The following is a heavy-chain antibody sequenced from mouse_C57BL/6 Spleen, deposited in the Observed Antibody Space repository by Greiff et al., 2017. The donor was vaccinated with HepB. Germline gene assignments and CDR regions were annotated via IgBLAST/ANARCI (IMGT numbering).Heavy chain of an antibody. CDR2: IYPYNGVS. CDR1: GYSFTGYY. CDR3: AREGYYYGSSHWYFDV. J-gene: IGHJ1*03. Sequence: EVKLQESGPELVKPGASVKISCKASGYSFTGYYMHWVKQSHGNILDWIGYIYPYNGVSSYNQKFKGKATLTVDKSSSTAYMELRSLTSEDSAVYYCAREGYYYGSSHWYFDVWGTGTTVTVSS. D-gene: IGHD1-1*01. V-gene: IGHV1-31*01.